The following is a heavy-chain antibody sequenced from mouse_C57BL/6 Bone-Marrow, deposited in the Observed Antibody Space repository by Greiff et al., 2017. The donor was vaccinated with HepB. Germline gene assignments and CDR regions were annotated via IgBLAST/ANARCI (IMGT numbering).Heavy chain of an antibody. CDR1: GYSFTGYY. Sequence: DVQLQESGPELVKPGASVKISCKASGYSFTGYYVHWVKQSHGNILDWIGYIYPYNGVSSYNQNFKGKATLTVDTSSSTAYMELRSLTSEDSAVYYCARNSLYDGYYWYWYFDVWGTGTTVTVSS. D-gene: IGHD2-3*01. CDR3: ARNSLYDGYYWYWYFDV. V-gene: IGHV1-31*01. CDR2: IYPYNGVS. J-gene: IGHJ1*03.